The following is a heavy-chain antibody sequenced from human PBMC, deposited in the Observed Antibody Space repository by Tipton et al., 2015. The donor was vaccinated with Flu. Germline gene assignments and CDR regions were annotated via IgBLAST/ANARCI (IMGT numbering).Heavy chain of an antibody. V-gene: IGHV4-38-2*01. Sequence: PSLTCAVSGYSIRSGSYWAWIRQSPGRGLEWIGSIYYSGNTDYSPSLRSRVTLSVDTSKNHFSLNLNSVTAADTAVYYCARVEGGSVGNFFDYWGQGTLVNVSS. J-gene: IGHJ4*02. CDR2: IYYSGNT. D-gene: IGHD1-26*01. CDR1: GYSIRSGSY. CDR3: ARVEGGSVGNFFDY.